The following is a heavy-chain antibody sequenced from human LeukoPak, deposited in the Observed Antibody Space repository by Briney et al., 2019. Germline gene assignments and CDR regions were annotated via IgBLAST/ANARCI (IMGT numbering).Heavy chain of an antibody. Sequence: GGSLRLSCAASGFTFSSYSMSWFRQAPGKGLEWVGFIRSKAYGGTTEYAASVKGRFTISRDDSKSIAYLQMNSLKTEDTAVYYCTRDQTSYYGSGKPYWGQGTLVTVSS. CDR2: IRSKAYGGTT. V-gene: IGHV3-49*03. CDR3: TRDQTSYYGSGKPY. D-gene: IGHD3-10*01. J-gene: IGHJ4*02. CDR1: GFTFSSYS.